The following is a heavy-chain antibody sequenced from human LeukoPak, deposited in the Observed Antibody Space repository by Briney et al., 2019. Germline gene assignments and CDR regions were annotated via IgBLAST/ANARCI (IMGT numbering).Heavy chain of an antibody. V-gene: IGHV1-2*02. CDR1: GYTFTGYY. CDR3: AREGAELRSGELSTPPGMDV. CDR2: INPNSGGT. Sequence: ASVKVSCKASGYTFTGYYMHWVRQAPGQGLEWMGWINPNSGGTNYAQKFQGRVTMTRDTSISTAYMELSRLRSDDTAVYYCAREGAELRSGELSTPPGMDVWGQGTTVTVSS. D-gene: IGHD3-16*02. J-gene: IGHJ6*02.